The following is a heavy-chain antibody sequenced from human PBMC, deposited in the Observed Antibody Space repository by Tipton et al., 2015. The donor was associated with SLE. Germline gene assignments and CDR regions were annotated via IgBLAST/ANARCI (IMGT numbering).Heavy chain of an antibody. J-gene: IGHJ4*02. D-gene: IGHD4-23*01. CDR3: AREDYGGSFDY. V-gene: IGHV3-48*03. Sequence: SLRLSCAASGFTFSSYEMNWVRQAPGKGLEWVSYISSSGSTIYYADSVKGRFTISRDNAKNSLYLQMNSLRAEDTAVYYCAREDYGGSFDYWGPRTLVTASS. CDR2: ISSSGSTI. CDR1: GFTFSSYE.